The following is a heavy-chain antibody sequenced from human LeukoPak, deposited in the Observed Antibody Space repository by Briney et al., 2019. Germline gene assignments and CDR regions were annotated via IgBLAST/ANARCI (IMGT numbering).Heavy chain of an antibody. CDR3: ARGRLRYFDWLLFPLDP. J-gene: IGHJ5*02. Sequence: ASVKVSCKASGYTFTSYDINWVRQATGQGLEWMGWMNPNSGNTGYAQKFQGRVTMTRNTSISTAYMELSSLRSEDTAVYYCARGRLRYFDWLLFPLDPWGQGTLVTVSS. V-gene: IGHV1-8*01. CDR1: GYTFTSYD. CDR2: MNPNSGNT. D-gene: IGHD3-9*01.